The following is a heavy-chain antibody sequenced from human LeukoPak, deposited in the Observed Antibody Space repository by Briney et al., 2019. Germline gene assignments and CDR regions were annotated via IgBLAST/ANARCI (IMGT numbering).Heavy chain of an antibody. V-gene: IGHV3-23*01. CDR1: GFTFSSYA. CDR2: ISGSGGST. Sequence: GGSLRLSCAASGFTFSSYAMSWVRQAPGKGLEWVSAISGSGGSTYYADSVKGRFTISRDNSKNTLYLQMNSLRAEDTAVYYCATHSSILTGYFVYWGQGTLVTVSS. D-gene: IGHD3-9*01. J-gene: IGHJ4*02. CDR3: ATHSSILTGYFVY.